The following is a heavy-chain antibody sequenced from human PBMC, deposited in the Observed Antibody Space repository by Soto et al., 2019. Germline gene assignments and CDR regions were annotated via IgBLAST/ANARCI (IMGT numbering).Heavy chain of an antibody. V-gene: IGHV4-39*01. CDR2: IYYSGST. CDR1: GGSISSSSYY. J-gene: IGHJ3*02. Sequence: LSLTCTVSGGSISSSSYYWGWIRQPPGKGLEWTGSIYYSGSTYYNPSLKSRVTISVDTSKNQFSLKLSSVTAADTAVYYCARLPRDYYDSSGYDAFDIWGQGTMVNVSS. D-gene: IGHD3-22*01. CDR3: ARLPRDYYDSSGYDAFDI.